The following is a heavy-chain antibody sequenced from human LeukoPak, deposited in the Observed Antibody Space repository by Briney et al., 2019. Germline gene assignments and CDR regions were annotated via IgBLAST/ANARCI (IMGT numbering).Heavy chain of an antibody. D-gene: IGHD3-10*01. V-gene: IGHV4-31*03. Sequence: PSETLSLTCTVSGGSISSSSYYWGWIRQHPGKGLEWIGYIYYSGSTYYNPSLKSRVTISVDTSKNQFSLKLSSVTAADTAVYYCARERNRYYGIDYWGQGTLVTVSS. CDR3: ARERNRYYGIDY. J-gene: IGHJ4*02. CDR2: IYYSGST. CDR1: GGSISSSSYY.